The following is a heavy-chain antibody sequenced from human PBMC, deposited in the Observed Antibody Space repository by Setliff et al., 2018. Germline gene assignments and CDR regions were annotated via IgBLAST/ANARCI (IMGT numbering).Heavy chain of an antibody. J-gene: IGHJ6*03. CDR2: INPIFGTA. D-gene: IGHD2-15*01. CDR1: GGTFSNYA. CDR3: ATERGLVVSATDYYYYMDV. V-gene: IGHV1-69*05. Sequence: SVKVSCKASGGTFSNYAINWVRQAPGQGLEWMGGINPIFGTADYTQNFQGRVTITTDESTSTAYMELSSLRSEDTAIYYCATERGLVVSATDYYYYMDVWGKGTTVTVSS.